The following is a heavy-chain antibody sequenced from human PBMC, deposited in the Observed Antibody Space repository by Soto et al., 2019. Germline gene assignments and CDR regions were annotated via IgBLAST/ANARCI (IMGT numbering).Heavy chain of an antibody. CDR2: IHHSGPT. Sequence: QVQLQESGPGLVKPSQTLSLTCSVSGGSIGSGAYYWSWIRQFPGKGLEWIGYIHHSGPTLCNPALKSRLAMSLDTSKNQFSLKLSSVTAADTALYYCARSNYADGYYYGMDVWGQGTTVSVS. CDR1: GGSIGSGAYY. J-gene: IGHJ6*02. CDR3: ARSNYADGYYYGMDV. V-gene: IGHV4-31*03. D-gene: IGHD4-4*01.